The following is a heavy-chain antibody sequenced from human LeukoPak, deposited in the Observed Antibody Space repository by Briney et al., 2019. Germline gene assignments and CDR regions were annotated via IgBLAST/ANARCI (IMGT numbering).Heavy chain of an antibody. D-gene: IGHD5-18*01. CDR2: IYYSGST. CDR3: ARGRTAMVFDY. J-gene: IGHJ4*02. Sequence: SETLSLTCTVSGGSISSYYWSWSRQPPGKGLEWIGYIYYSGSTNYNPSLKSRVTISVDTSKNQFSLKLSSVTAADTAAYYCARGRTAMVFDYWGQGTLVTVSS. V-gene: IGHV4-59*01. CDR1: GGSISSYY.